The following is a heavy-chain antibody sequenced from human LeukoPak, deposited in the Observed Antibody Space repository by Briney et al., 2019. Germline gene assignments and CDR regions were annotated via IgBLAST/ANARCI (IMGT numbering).Heavy chain of an antibody. CDR1: GGSFSGYY. CDR2: INHSGST. Sequence: SETLSLTCAVYGGSFSGYYWSWIRQPPGKGLEWIGEINHSGSTNYNPSLKSRVTISVDTSKNQFPLKLSSVTAADTAVYYCARVGGDYSVDYWGQGTLVTVSS. J-gene: IGHJ4*02. CDR3: ARVGGDYSVDY. D-gene: IGHD2-15*01. V-gene: IGHV4-34*01.